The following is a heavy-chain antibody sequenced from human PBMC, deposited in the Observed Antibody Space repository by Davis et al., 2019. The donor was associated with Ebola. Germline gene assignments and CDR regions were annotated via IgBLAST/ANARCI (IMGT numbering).Heavy chain of an antibody. CDR3: ARLFVVVVPAAIDAFDI. D-gene: IGHD2-2*01. CDR1: GYTFTNYG. Sequence: ASVKVSCKASGYTFTNYGISWVRQAPGQGLDWMGWINPNSGGTNYAQKFQGRVTMTRDTSISTAYMELSRLRSDDTAVYYCARLFVVVVPAAIDAFDIWGQGTMVTVSS. CDR2: INPNSGGT. V-gene: IGHV1-2*02. J-gene: IGHJ3*02.